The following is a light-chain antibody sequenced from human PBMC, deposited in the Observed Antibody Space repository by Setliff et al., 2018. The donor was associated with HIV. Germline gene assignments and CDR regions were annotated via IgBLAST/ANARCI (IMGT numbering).Light chain of an antibody. V-gene: IGLV2-14*03. J-gene: IGLJ1*01. Sequence: SVLTQPASVSGSPGQAITISCTGTSDDIGRYYYVSWYQQLPGKAPKLIMYDVSHRPSGVSTRFSGSKSGDTASLTISGLQAEDEAHYYCTSYTINTLYVFGSGTKVTVL. CDR2: DVS. CDR1: SDDIGRYYY. CDR3: TSYTINTLYV.